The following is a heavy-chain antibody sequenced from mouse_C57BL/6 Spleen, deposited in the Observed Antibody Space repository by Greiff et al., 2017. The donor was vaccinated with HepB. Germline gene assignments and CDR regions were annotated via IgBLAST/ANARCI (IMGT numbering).Heavy chain of an antibody. D-gene: IGHD1-1*01. V-gene: IGHV1-82*01. CDR3: AREDYGSNDHVDY. CDR1: GYAFSNSW. Sequence: QVQLKESGPELVQPGASVKISCKASGYAFSNSWMNWVQQRPGKGLEWIGRIYPGDGDTNYNGKFKGKATLTADKSSSTAYMQLSSQKSEDSAVYGCAREDYGSNDHVDYWGQGTTLTVSS. CDR2: IYPGDGDT. J-gene: IGHJ2*01.